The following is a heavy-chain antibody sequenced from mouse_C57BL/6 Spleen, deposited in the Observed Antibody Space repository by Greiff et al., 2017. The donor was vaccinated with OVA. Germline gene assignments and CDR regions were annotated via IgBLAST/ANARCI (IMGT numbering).Heavy chain of an antibody. V-gene: IGHV1-50*01. D-gene: IGHD1-1*01. CDR1: GYTFTSYW. J-gene: IGHJ4*01. CDR3: ARHYGSPYAMDY. CDR2: IDPSDSYT. Sequence: QVQLQQSGAELVKPGASVKLSCKASGYTFTSYWMQWVKQRPGQGLEWIGEIDPSDSYTNYNQKFKGKATLTVDTSSSTAYMQLSSLTSEDSAVYYCARHYGSPYAMDYWGQGTSVTVSS.